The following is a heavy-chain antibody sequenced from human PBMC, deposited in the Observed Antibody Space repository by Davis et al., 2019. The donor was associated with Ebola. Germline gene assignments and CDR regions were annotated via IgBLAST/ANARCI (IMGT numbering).Heavy chain of an antibody. D-gene: IGHD3-10*01. Sequence: GSLRLSCTVSGGSISSYYWSWIRQPPGKGLEWIGYIYYSGSTNYNPSLKSRVTISVDTSKNQFSLKLSSVTAADTAVYYCARAKREYNWFDPWGQGTLVTVSS. CDR2: IYYSGST. CDR3: ARAKREYNWFDP. V-gene: IGHV4-59*01. J-gene: IGHJ5*02. CDR1: GGSISSYY.